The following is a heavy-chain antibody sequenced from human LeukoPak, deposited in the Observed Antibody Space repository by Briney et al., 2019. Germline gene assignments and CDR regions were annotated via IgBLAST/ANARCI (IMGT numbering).Heavy chain of an antibody. V-gene: IGHV3-53*01. CDR2: IYSGGST. Sequence: TGGSLRLSCAASGFTFSSYAMSWVRQAPGKGLEWVSVIYSGGSTHYADSVKGRFTISRDNSKNTLDLQMNSLRVEDTAVYYCARGPPPGSSGWNSADQNNWFDPWGQGTLVTVSS. CDR3: ARGPPPGSSGWNSADQNNWFDP. J-gene: IGHJ5*02. D-gene: IGHD6-19*01. CDR1: GFTFSSYA.